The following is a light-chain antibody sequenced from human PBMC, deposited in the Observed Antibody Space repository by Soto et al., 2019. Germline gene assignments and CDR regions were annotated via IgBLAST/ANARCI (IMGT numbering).Light chain of an antibody. Sequence: DIQMTQSPSSLSASVGDRATISCRASQSISGYLNWYQQKPGKAPKLLIYAASSLQSGVPSRFSGSGSGTDYTLTISSLQPEDFATYSCQQSYSTPVTFGQGTKLEIK. V-gene: IGKV1-39*01. CDR3: QQSYSTPVT. CDR1: QSISGY. J-gene: IGKJ2*01. CDR2: AAS.